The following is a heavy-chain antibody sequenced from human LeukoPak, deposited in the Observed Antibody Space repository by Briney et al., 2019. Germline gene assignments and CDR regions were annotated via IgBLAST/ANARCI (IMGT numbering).Heavy chain of an antibody. CDR1: GGTFSSYA. D-gene: IGHD6-13*01. CDR3: ARVSSRQQLPTFDY. J-gene: IGHJ4*02. V-gene: IGHV1-69*13. Sequence: GASVKFSCKASGGTFSSYAISWVRQAPGQGLEWMGGIIPIFGTANYAQKFQGRVTITADESTSTAYMELSSLRSEDTAVYYCARVSSRQQLPTFDYWGQGTLVTVSS. CDR2: IIPIFGTA.